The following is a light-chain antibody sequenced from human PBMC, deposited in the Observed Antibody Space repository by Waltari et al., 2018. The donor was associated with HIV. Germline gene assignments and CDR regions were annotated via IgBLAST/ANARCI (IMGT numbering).Light chain of an antibody. CDR1: SRDGGNYNL. J-gene: IGLJ3*02. V-gene: IGLV2-23*01. Sequence: QSALTQPASVSGSPGQSITISCTGSSRDGGNYNLVSWYQQHPCKAPKLMIYEGINRPSVVSNRFSGSKSGNTASLTISGLQAEDEADYYCCSYAGSSNWVFGGGTKLTVL. CDR3: CSYAGSSNWV. CDR2: EGI.